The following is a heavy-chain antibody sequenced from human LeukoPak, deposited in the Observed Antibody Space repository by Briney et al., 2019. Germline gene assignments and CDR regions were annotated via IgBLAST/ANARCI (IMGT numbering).Heavy chain of an antibody. CDR2: IKQDGSEK. J-gene: IGHJ4*02. Sequence: GSLRLSCAASGFTFSSYWMSWVRQAPGKGLEWVANIKQDGSEKCYVDSVKGRFTISRDNAKNSLYLQMNSLRAEDTAVYYCARERGSKCFDYWGQGTLVTVSS. V-gene: IGHV3-7*01. D-gene: IGHD3-10*01. CDR3: ARERGSKCFDY. CDR1: GFTFSSYW.